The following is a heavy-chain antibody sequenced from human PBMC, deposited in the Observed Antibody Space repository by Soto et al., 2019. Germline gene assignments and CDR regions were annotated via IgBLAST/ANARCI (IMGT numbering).Heavy chain of an antibody. CDR1: GFTFSSYS. V-gene: IGHV3-48*02. Sequence: SLRLSCAASGFTFSSYSMNWVRQAPGKGLEWVSYISSSSSTIYYADSVKGRFTISRDNAKNSLYLQMNSLRDEDTAVYYCARDGKWGYVLTKVDYYYYGMDVWGQGTTVTVSS. CDR2: ISSSSSTI. J-gene: IGHJ6*02. CDR3: ARDGKWGYVLTKVDYYYYGMDV. D-gene: IGHD3-10*02.